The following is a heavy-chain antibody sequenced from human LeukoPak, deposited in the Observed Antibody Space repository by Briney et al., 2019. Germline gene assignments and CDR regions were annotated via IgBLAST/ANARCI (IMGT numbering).Heavy chain of an antibody. CDR1: GGSISSYY. CDR3: ARYRGYSYGYFGEMSVDY. D-gene: IGHD5-18*01. V-gene: IGHV4-4*07. Sequence: PSETLSLTCTVSGGSISSYYWSWIRQPAGKGLEWIGRIYTSGSTNYNPSLKSRVTISVDTSKNQFSLKLSSVTAADTAVYYCARYRGYSYGYFGEMSVDYWGQGTLVTVSS. J-gene: IGHJ4*02. CDR2: IYTSGST.